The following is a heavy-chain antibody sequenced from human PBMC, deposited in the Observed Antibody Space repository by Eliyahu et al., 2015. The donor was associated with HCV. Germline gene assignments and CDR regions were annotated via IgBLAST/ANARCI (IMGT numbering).Heavy chain of an antibody. CDR3: VKGGFIAATVKTTVFDY. Sequence: QVHLVQSGAEVKKPGASVKVSCKPSDYTFXXYYMHWVRQAXGQGLXWMAWINPNDGDTGYAQKFQGRVTMTRDTSISTAYMELSSLRSDDTAIYYCVKGGFIAATVKTTVFDYWGQGTLVTVSS. D-gene: IGHD4-17*01. J-gene: IGHJ4*02. CDR2: INPNDGDT. V-gene: IGHV1-2*02. CDR1: DYTFXXYY.